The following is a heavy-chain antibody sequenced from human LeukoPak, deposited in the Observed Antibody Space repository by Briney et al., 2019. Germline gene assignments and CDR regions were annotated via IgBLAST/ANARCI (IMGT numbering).Heavy chain of an antibody. J-gene: IGHJ4*02. Sequence: SVKVSCKASGGTFSSYAISWVRQAPGQGLEWMGGIIPIFGTANYAQKFQGRVTITADESTSTTYMELSSLRSEDTAVYYCASPGIAVAGFDYWGQGTLVTVSS. V-gene: IGHV1-69*01. D-gene: IGHD6-19*01. CDR1: GGTFSSYA. CDR3: ASPGIAVAGFDY. CDR2: IIPIFGTA.